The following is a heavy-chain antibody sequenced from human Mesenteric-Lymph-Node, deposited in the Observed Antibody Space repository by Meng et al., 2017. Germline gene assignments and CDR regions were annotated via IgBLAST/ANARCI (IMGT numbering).Heavy chain of an antibody. CDR3: AREPNPIEVTAMDY. Sequence: GESLKISCAASGFTLSSYAMHWVRQAPGKGLEWVAVIWHDGSQRYYADSVKGRFAISRDNSRGTVYLQMKSLRVEDTAMYYCAREPNPIEVTAMDYLGQGTLVTVSS. J-gene: IGHJ4*02. V-gene: IGHV3-30*09. CDR1: GFTLSSYA. D-gene: IGHD2-21*02. CDR2: IWHDGSQR.